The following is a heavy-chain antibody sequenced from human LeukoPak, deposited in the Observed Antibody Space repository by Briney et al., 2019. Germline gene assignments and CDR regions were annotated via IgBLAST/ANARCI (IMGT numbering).Heavy chain of an antibody. CDR3: AKGIAVAGSPFYDAFDI. CDR1: GVSISSYY. V-gene: IGHV4-59*12. Sequence: PSETLSLTCTVSGVSISSYYWTWIRQPPGKGLEWIGNIDYSGNTKYNPSLKSRVTISVDTSKNQFSLKLSSVTAADTAVYYCAKGIAVAGSPFYDAFDIWGQGTMVTVSS. D-gene: IGHD6-19*01. J-gene: IGHJ3*02. CDR2: IDYSGNT.